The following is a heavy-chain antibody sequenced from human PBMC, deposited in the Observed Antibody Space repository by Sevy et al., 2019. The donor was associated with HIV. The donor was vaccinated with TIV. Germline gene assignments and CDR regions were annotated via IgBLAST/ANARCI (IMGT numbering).Heavy chain of an antibody. CDR1: GFTFSNYA. D-gene: IGHD6-19*01. J-gene: IGHJ4*02. CDR2: LSGAGGTA. V-gene: IGHV3-23*01. Sequence: GGSLRLSCAGSGFTFSNYAMTWVRQAPGKGLEWLSSLSGAGGTAYYADSVKGRFTISRDNSKSTLYLEMNDLRADDTAVYCCAKGRQQWPSDYWGQGTLVTVSS. CDR3: AKGRQQWPSDY.